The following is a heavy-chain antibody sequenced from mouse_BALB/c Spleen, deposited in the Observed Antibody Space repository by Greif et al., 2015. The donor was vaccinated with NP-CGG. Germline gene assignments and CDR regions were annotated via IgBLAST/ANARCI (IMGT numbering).Heavy chain of an antibody. J-gene: IGHJ4*01. CDR1: GYSFTGYY. CDR2: ISCYNGAT. CDR3: AREVYYDYDYAMDY. V-gene: IGHV1S34*01. D-gene: IGHD2-4*01. Sequence: LVKTGASVKISCEASGYSFTGYYMHRVKQSHGRSLEWIGYISCYNGATSYNQKFKGKATFTVDTSSSTAYMQFNSLTSEDSAVYYCAREVYYDYDYAMDYWGQGTSVTVSS.